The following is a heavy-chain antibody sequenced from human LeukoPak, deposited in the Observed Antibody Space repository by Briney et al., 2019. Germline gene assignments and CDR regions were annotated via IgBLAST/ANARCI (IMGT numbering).Heavy chain of an antibody. V-gene: IGHV5-51*01. CDR3: ASSYSGSWAGFDP. D-gene: IGHD6-13*01. J-gene: IGHJ5*02. CDR1: GYSFSSYW. Sequence: VESLKISCQVSGYSFSSYWVAWVRQMPGKGLEWMGIIYPGDSDTRYSPSFQGQVTISADKSISNAYLQWSSLKASDTAMYYCASSYSGSWAGFDPWGQGTLVTVSS. CDR2: IYPGDSDT.